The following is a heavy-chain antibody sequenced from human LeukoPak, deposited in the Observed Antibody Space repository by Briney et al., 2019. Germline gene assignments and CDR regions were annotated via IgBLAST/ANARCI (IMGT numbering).Heavy chain of an antibody. D-gene: IGHD6-13*01. CDR2: IWYDGSNK. CDR3: ARGSYTSSWYGVFDY. V-gene: IGHV3-33*01. Sequence: PGGSLRLSCAASGFIFSSYGMHGVRQAPGKGLEWVAVIWYDGSNKYYADSVKGRFTISRDNSKNTLYLQMNSLRGEDTAVYYCARGSYTSSWYGVFDYWGQGTLVTVSS. J-gene: IGHJ4*02. CDR1: GFIFSSYG.